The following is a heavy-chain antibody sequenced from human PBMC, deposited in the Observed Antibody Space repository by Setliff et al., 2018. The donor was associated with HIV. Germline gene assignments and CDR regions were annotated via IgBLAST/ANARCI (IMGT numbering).Heavy chain of an antibody. D-gene: IGHD1-26*01. CDR3: ARDSGTVVGATGPGY. J-gene: IGHJ4*02. Sequence: PGGSLRLSCVASGYSFSNYGMNWVRQAPGKGLEWVANINQDGSEKYYLDSVKGRFTISRDNAKNSLYLQMNSLRADDTAVYYCARDSGTVVGATGPGYWGQGTLVTVSS. V-gene: IGHV3-7*01. CDR1: GYSFSNYG. CDR2: INQDGSEK.